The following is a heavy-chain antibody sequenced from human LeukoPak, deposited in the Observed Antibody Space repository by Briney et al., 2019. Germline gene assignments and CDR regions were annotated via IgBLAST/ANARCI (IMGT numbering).Heavy chain of an antibody. D-gene: IGHD3-10*01. V-gene: IGHV3-7*01. CDR3: ATGYSAVWHYYYLDN. J-gene: IGHJ4*02. Sequence: GGSLRLSCATSGFAFSTSWMTWVRRAPGKGLEWVANIKEDGSEKNYVDSVKGRFTISRDNAKNSLYLQINNLRAEDTAVYHCATGYSAVWHYYYLDNWGQGTLVTVSS. CDR1: GFAFSTSW. CDR2: IKEDGSEK.